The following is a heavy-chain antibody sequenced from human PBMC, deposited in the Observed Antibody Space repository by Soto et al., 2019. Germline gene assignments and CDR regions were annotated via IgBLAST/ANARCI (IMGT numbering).Heavy chain of an antibody. J-gene: IGHJ6*02. V-gene: IGHV1-69*06. CDR3: ARGLSDGFITYFDFYVMDV. D-gene: IGHD3-22*01. CDR2: TIPVFGTP. Sequence: QVQLVQSGAEMKRPGSSVKVSCKASGGTFNRHGISWVRQAPGQGLEWMGGTIPVFGTPKYAQEFQGRVTVSVDKSTSKAYMELSSLRSEDTAVYYCARGLSDGFITYFDFYVMDVWGQGTAVTVSS. CDR1: GGTFNRHG.